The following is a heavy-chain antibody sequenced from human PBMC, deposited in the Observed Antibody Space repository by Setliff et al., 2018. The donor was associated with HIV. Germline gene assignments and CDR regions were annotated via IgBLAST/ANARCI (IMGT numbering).Heavy chain of an antibody. Sequence: ASVKVSCKTSGYMFIAYGMSWVRRAPGQGLEWMGWIGPYNDRTEYAQKFQGRVSLTIDTSASTAYMELRSLRSDDTAVYYCAGDDGGYNYAEAFDVWGQGTVVTVSS. CDR1: GYMFIAYG. CDR3: AGDDGGYNYAEAFDV. V-gene: IGHV1-18*01. CDR2: IGPYNDRT. D-gene: IGHD3-16*01. J-gene: IGHJ1*01.